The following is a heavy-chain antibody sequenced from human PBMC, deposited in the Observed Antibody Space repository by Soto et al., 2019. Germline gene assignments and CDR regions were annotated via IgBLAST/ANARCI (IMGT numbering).Heavy chain of an antibody. V-gene: IGHV5-51*01. CDR2: IYPGDSDT. CDR3: ARRNRRWTTHYYGMDV. CDR1: GYSFTSYW. Sequence: PGESLKISCKGSGYSFTSYWIGWVRQMPGKGLEWMGIIYPGDSDTRYSPSFQGQVTISADKSISTAYLQWSSLKASDTAMYYCARRNRRWTTHYYGMDVWGQGTTVTVSS. J-gene: IGHJ6*02. D-gene: IGHD2-15*01.